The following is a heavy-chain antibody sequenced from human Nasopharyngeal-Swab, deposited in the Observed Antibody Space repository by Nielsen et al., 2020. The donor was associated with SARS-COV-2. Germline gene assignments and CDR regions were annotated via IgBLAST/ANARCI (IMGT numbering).Heavy chain of an antibody. CDR3: AGYSSSPASYYYYMDV. Sequence: SVKVSCKASGGTFSSYAISWVRQAPGQGLEWMGGIIPIFGTANYAQKFQGRVTITADESTSTAYMELSSLRSEDTAVYYCAGYSSSPASYYYYMDVWGKGTTVTVSS. CDR2: IIPIFGTA. D-gene: IGHD6-6*01. CDR1: GGTFSSYA. V-gene: IGHV1-69*13. J-gene: IGHJ6*03.